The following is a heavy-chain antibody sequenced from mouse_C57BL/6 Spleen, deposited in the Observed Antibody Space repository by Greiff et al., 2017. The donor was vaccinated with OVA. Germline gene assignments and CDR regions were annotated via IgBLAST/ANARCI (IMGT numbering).Heavy chain of an antibody. Sequence: VKLVESGAELVKPGASVKLSCKASGYTFTSYWMHWVKQRPGQGLEWIGMIHPNSGSTNYNEKFKSKATLTVDKSSSTAYMQLSSLTSEDSAVYYCARYSLNFDYWGQGTTLTVSS. CDR1: GYTFTSYW. CDR3: ARYSLNFDY. CDR2: IHPNSGST. V-gene: IGHV1-64*01. J-gene: IGHJ2*01.